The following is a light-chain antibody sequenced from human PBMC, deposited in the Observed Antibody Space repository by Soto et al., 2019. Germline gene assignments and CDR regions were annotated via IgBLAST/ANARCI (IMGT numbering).Light chain of an antibody. CDR1: QRVSTY. V-gene: IGKV3-11*01. CDR3: HQRSNWTLT. CDR2: DAS. Sequence: VMTQSPATLSVSPGERATLSCRTTQRVSTYLAWYQQNPGQAPRLLIYDASNRAPGIPARFSGSGSETDFTLTISRLEPEDFAVYYCHQRSNWTLTFGGGTKVDIK. J-gene: IGKJ4*01.